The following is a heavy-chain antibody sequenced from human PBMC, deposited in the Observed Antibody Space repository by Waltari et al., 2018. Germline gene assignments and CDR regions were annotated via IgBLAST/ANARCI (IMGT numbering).Heavy chain of an antibody. CDR1: GFVFNTYA. J-gene: IGHJ4*02. V-gene: IGHV3-23*01. CDR2: ISGSGGRT. CDR3: AKCEMYDSGWCAFFRY. D-gene: IGHD6-19*01. Sequence: EVQLLESGGDLVQPGGSLRLSCAASGFVFNTYAMSWVRQAPGRGLEWVSVISGSGGRTKYADSVKGRFTISRDVSKNTVYLQMNSLRVDDTAVYYCAKCEMYDSGWCAFFRYWGRGTLVTVSS.